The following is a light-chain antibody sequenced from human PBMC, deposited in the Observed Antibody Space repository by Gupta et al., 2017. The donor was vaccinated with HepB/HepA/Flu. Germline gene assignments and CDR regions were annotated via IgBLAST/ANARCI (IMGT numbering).Light chain of an antibody. J-gene: IGKJ2*01. CDR3: QQYNNWPPYT. CDR2: GAS. CDR1: QSVSSN. V-gene: IGKV3-15*01. Sequence: VITQSPATLSVSPGERATLSCRASQSVSSNLAWYQQKPGQAPRLLIYGASTRATGIPARFSGSGSGTEFTLTISSLQSEDFAVYYCQQYNNWPPYTFGQGTKLEIK.